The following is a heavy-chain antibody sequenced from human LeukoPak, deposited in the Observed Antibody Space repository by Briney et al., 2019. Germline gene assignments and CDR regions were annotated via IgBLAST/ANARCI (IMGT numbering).Heavy chain of an antibody. CDR1: GFTFSNYW. Sequence: GGSLRLSCAASGFTFSNYWMHWVRQAPGKGLVWVSRINSDGSSTSYADSVKGRFTISRDNAKNTLYLQMNSRRAEDTAVYYCARESSVGAHKAFDYWGQGTLVTVSS. V-gene: IGHV3-74*01. CDR3: ARESSVGAHKAFDY. CDR2: INSDGSST. D-gene: IGHD1-26*01. J-gene: IGHJ4*02.